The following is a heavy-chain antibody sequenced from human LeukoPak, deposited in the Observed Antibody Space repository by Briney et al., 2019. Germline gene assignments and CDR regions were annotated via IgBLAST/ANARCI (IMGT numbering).Heavy chain of an antibody. CDR3: ARSLTVGETAFDI. D-gene: IGHD4-23*01. Sequence: GESLKISCKASGYSFASYWIGWVRQMSGKGLEWMAIIHPNDASTIYSPSFQGQVTISADKSINTAYLQWSTLKASDTAIYYCARSLTVGETAFDIWGQGTMVTVSS. CDR1: GYSFASYW. V-gene: IGHV5-51*01. J-gene: IGHJ3*02. CDR2: IHPNDAST.